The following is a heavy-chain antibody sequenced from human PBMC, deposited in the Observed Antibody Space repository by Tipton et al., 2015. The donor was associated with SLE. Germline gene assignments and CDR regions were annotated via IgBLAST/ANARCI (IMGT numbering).Heavy chain of an antibody. CDR2: IYYSGST. CDR1: GGSISSSSYY. J-gene: IGHJ6*02. D-gene: IGHD6-25*01. V-gene: IGHV4-39*07. CDR3: ARQGSSSAGGRDV. Sequence: TLSLTCTVSGGSISSSSYYWGWIRQPPGKGLEWIGSIYYSGSTYYNPSLKSRVTISVDTSKNHFSLKLSSVTAADTAVYYCARQGSSSAGGRDVWGQGTTVTVSS.